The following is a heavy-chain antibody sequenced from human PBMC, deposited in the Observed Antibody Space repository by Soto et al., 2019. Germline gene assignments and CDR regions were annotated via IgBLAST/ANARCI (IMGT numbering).Heavy chain of an antibody. J-gene: IGHJ4*02. CDR2: IYTNMNT. V-gene: IGHV4-4*07. CDR1: GASISSYY. D-gene: IGHD6-6*01. Sequence: PSETLSLTCTVSGASISSYYWSWIRQSAGKGLEWIGRIYTNMNTNYNPSLKSRVTISVDTSKNQFSLKLSSVTAADTAVYYCARGLAHRQLVLNYWGQGTLVTVSS. CDR3: ARGLAHRQLVLNY.